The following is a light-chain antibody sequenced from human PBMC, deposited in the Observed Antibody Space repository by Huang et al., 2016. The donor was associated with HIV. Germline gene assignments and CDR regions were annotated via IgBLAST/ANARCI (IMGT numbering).Light chain of an antibody. J-gene: IGKJ1*01. V-gene: IGKV3-15*01. CDR2: GAS. CDR3: QQYNDWPWT. Sequence: EVVMTQSPATLSVSPGGRVTLSCRPSQSVSTNLAWYQQRPGRAPRLLINGASTRATGIPARFSGSGSGTEFTLTISSLQSEDVAVYYCQQYNDWPWTFGLGTKVEI. CDR1: QSVSTN.